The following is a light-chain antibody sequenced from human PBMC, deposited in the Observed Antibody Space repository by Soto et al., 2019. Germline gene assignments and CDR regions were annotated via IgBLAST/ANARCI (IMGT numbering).Light chain of an antibody. CDR2: DVT. Sequence: QSVLTQPRSVSGSPGQSVTISCTGTSSDVGGYNYVSWYQQHPGKAPKLMIYDVTTRPSGVPDRFSGSKSGNTASLTISGLQAEDEADYYCSSHAGSSVVFGTGTE. J-gene: IGLJ1*01. CDR1: SSDVGGYNY. CDR3: SSHAGSSVV. V-gene: IGLV2-11*01.